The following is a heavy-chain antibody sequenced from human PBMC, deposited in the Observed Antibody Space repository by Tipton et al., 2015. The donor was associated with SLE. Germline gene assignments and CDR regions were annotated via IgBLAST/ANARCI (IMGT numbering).Heavy chain of an antibody. V-gene: IGHV3-9*01. CDR3: AKRNVAVAAVGAFNI. Sequence: SLRLSCAASGFTFGDYAMHWVRQAPGKGLEWVAGINWNSGSKYYADSVKGRFTISRDNAKNSLYLQMNSLRPEDTALYYCAKRNVAVAAVGAFNIWGHGTMVNVSS. D-gene: IGHD6-19*01. J-gene: IGHJ3*02. CDR1: GFTFGDYA. CDR2: INWNSGSK.